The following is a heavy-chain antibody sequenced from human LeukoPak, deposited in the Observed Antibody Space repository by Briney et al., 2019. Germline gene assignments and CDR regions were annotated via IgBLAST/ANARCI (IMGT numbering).Heavy chain of an antibody. CDR2: IYYSVTT. J-gene: IGHJ3*01. V-gene: IGHV4-30-4*07. D-gene: IGHD6-13*01. CDR1: GDSINTGVYS. CDR3: ARGMQLLVRDAFDV. Sequence: SETLSLTCDVSGDSINTGVYSWSWIRQPPGKGLEWIGFIYYSVTTYYSPSLKSRVTISADTSKNHFSLKLTSVTAADTAMYYCARGMQLLVRDAFDVWGLGTMVTVSS.